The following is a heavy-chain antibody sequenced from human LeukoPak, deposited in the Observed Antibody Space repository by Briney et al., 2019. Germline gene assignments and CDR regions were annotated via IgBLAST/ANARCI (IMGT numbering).Heavy chain of an antibody. D-gene: IGHD6-13*01. Sequence: SETLSLTCTVSGGSISSYYWSWIRQPPGKGLEWIGYIYYTGSTDYNPSLKSRVAIPVDTSKNQFSLKLSSVTAADTAVYYCARGSKAAPGTFDYWGQGTLVTVSS. CDR3: ARGSKAAPGTFDY. CDR2: IYYTGST. V-gene: IGHV4-59*01. J-gene: IGHJ4*02. CDR1: GGSISSYY.